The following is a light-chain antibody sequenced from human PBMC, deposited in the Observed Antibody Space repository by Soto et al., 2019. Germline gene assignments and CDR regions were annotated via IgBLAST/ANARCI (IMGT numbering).Light chain of an antibody. CDR3: QNLDSAAFT. CDR1: QGIGNY. CDR2: AAS. Sequence: DIQMTQSPSSLSASVGDRVTITCRASQGIGNYLAWYQQRPGKVPKLLIYAASTLQSGVPSRFSGSGSETDFTLTISSLLPEDVATYYCQNLDSAAFTFGPGTKVDIK. V-gene: IGKV1-27*01. J-gene: IGKJ3*01.